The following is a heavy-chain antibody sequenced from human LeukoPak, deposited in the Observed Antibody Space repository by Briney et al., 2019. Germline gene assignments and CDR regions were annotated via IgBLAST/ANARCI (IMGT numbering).Heavy chain of an antibody. V-gene: IGHV3-21*01. CDR3: ARAKRWFGSYGMDV. J-gene: IGHJ6*02. CDR1: GFTFSSYS. CDR2: ISSSSSYI. D-gene: IGHD3-10*01. Sequence: GGSLRLSCAASGFTFSSYSMNWVRQAPGKGLEWVSSISSSSSYIYYADSEKGRFTISRDNAKNSLYLQMNSLRAEDTAVYYCARAKRWFGSYGMDVWGQGTTVTVSS.